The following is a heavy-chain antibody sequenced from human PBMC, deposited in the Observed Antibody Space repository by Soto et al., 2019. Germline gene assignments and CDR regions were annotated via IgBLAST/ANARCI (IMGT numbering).Heavy chain of an antibody. J-gene: IGHJ6*02. CDR1: GLTFSTYA. V-gene: IGHV3-23*01. D-gene: IGHD3-16*01. CDR2: ISGRGDNT. Sequence: EVQLLESGGGLVQSGGSLRLSCAASGLTFSTYAVTWVRQAPGKGLEWVSTISGRGDNTYYADSVNGRFTVSRDNSKSTVYVQMNGLRAEDTAVYYCAKERFQGGSNGLDVWGQGTTVTVSS. CDR3: AKERFQGGSNGLDV.